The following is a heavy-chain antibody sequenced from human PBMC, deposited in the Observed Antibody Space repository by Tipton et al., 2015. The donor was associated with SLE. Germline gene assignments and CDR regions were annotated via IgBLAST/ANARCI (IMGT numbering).Heavy chain of an antibody. Sequence: TLSLTCTVSGGSISSYFWSWIRPPPGKGLEWIGYIYTSGSTNYNPPLKSRVTISVDTSKNQYSLKLSSVTAADTAVNYCARVSHTISDFDIWCQGTMVTVSS. CDR3: ARVSHTISDFDI. V-gene: IGHV4-59*01. CDR1: GGSISSYF. D-gene: IGHD5-12*01. J-gene: IGHJ3*02. CDR2: IYTSGST.